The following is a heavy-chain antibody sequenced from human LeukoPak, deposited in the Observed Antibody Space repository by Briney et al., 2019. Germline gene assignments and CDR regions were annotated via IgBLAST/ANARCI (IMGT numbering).Heavy chain of an antibody. CDR1: GYTFTSYG. D-gene: IGHD2-2*02. CDR2: ISAYNGNT. J-gene: IGHJ6*03. CDR3: ATLGCSSTSCYTCYYYYMDV. V-gene: IGHV1-18*01. Sequence: ASVKVSCKASGYTFTSYGISWVRQAPGQGLEWMGWISAYNGNTNYAQKLQGRVTMTTDTSTSTAYMELRSLRSDDTAVYYCATLGCSSTSCYTCYYYYMDVWGKGTTVTVSS.